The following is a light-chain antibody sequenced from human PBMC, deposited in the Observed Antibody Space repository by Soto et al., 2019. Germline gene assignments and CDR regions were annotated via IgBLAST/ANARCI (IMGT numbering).Light chain of an antibody. Sequence: QPGLNQPRSVSESPGQAVTMSCNGTSSDVGSYNRVSWYQQAPGTAPKLMIYEVNNRPSGVPDRFSGSKSGNTASLTISGLQAEDEADYYCSSYTSNSTYVFGPGTKVTVL. CDR3: SSYTSNSTYV. CDR1: SSDVGSYNR. J-gene: IGLJ1*01. CDR2: EVN. V-gene: IGLV2-18*02.